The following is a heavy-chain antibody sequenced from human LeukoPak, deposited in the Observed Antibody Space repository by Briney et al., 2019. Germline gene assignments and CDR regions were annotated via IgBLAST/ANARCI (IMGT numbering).Heavy chain of an antibody. Sequence: SGFTXXSSAMSWVRQAPGKGLEWVSSISGSGSGGSTYYADSVKGRFTISRDNSKNTLYLQMNSLRAEDTAVYYCAKSGYNRFDYWGQGTLVTVSS. J-gene: IGHJ4*02. CDR3: AKSGYNRFDY. CDR1: GFTXXSSA. D-gene: IGHD5-24*01. CDR2: ISGSGSGGST. V-gene: IGHV3-23*01.